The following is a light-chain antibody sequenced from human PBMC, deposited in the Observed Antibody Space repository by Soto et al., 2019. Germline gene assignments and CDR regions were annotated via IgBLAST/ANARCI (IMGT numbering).Light chain of an antibody. CDR3: SSYTSSTTLVV. CDR1: ISDVGGYNY. J-gene: IGLJ2*01. Sequence: QSALTQPASVSGSPGQSITISCSGTISDVGGYNYVSWYQPHPGKAPKLMIFDVSDRPSGVSYRFSGSKSGNTASLPISGLQAEDEAEYYCSSYTSSTTLVVFGGGTKLTVL. V-gene: IGLV2-14*03. CDR2: DVS.